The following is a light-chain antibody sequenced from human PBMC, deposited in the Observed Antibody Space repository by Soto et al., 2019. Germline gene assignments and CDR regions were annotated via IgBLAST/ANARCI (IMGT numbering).Light chain of an antibody. V-gene: IGKV3-11*01. CDR1: QSVSSY. CDR2: DAS. J-gene: IGKJ3*01. CDR3: QQRSNWPGT. Sequence: EIVLTQTPATRSLSPGERATLSCRASQSVSSYLAWYQQKPGQAPRLLIYDASNRATGIPARFSGSGSGTDFTLTISSLEPVDFAVYYCQQRSNWPGTFGPGTKVDIK.